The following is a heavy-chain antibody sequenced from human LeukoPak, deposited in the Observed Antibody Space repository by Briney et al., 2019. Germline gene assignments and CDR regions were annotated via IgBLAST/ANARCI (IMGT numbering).Heavy chain of an antibody. J-gene: IGHJ4*02. CDR1: GGSFSGYY. CDR3: ASPRDDSSGYYYYFDY. D-gene: IGHD3-22*01. CDR2: INHSGST. Sequence: SETLSLTCAVYGGSFSGYYWSWIRQPPGKGLEWIGEINHSGSTNYNPSLKSRVTISVDTSKNQFSLKLSSVTAADTAVYYCASPRDDSSGYYYYFDYWGQGTLVTVSS. V-gene: IGHV4-34*01.